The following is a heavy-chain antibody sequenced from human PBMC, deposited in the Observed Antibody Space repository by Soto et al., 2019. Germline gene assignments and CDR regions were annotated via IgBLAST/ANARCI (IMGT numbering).Heavy chain of an antibody. D-gene: IGHD3-10*01. CDR3: ARDWDYYGSGQPNDY. V-gene: IGHV3-53*01. CDR2: IYSGGST. CDR1: GFTVSSNY. Sequence: GGSLRLSCAASGFTVSSNYMSWVRQAPGKGLEWVSVIYSGGSTYYADSVKGRFTISRDNSKNTLYLQMNSLRAEDTAVYYCARDWDYYGSGQPNDYWGQGTLVTVSS. J-gene: IGHJ4*02.